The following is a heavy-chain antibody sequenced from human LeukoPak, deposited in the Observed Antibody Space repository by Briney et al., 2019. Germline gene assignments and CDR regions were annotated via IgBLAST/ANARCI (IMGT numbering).Heavy chain of an antibody. V-gene: IGHV3-21*01. CDR1: GFTFSNSA. J-gene: IGHJ4*02. Sequence: RGSLRLSCAASGFTFSNSAMNWVRQAPGKGLEWVSSINNVGSHIYYADSVKGRFTISRDNAKNSLYLQMNSLRAEDTAVYYCAREGIAVAGFDYWGQGTLVTVSS. CDR2: INNVGSHI. D-gene: IGHD6-19*01. CDR3: AREGIAVAGFDY.